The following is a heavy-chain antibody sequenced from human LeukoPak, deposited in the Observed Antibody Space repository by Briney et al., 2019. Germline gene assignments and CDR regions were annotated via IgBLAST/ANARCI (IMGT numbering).Heavy chain of an antibody. CDR1: GTSISSGAYS. D-gene: IGHD3-22*01. CDR3: ARGGSGYYYYFDY. CDR2: IYYSGNT. V-gene: IGHV4-31*03. J-gene: IGHJ4*02. Sequence: PSETLSLTCTVSGTSISSGAYSWSWVRQHPGKGLEWIAYIYYSGNTYYNPSLKRRVTISVDTSKSQFSLKLSSVTAADTAVYYCARGGSGYYYYFDYWGQGTLVTVSS.